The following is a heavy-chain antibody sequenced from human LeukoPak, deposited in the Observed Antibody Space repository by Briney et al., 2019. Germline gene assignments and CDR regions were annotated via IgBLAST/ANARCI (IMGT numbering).Heavy chain of an antibody. V-gene: IGHV3-7*03. J-gene: IGHJ4*02. CDR2: IQPDGSEK. D-gene: IGHD3-22*01. CDR3: AKNPYYDSSGYSDY. CDR1: GSTFSSYW. Sequence: PGGSLRLSCAASGSTFSSYWMNWVRQAPGKGLEWVANIQPDGSEKYYVDSVRGRFTISRDNAKNSLYLQVHSLRAEDTAVYYCAKNPYYDSSGYSDYWGQGTLVTVSS.